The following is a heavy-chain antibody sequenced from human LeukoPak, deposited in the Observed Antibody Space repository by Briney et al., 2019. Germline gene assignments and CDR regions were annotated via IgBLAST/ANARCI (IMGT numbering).Heavy chain of an antibody. CDR2: IIPIFGTA. D-gene: IGHD6-6*01. CDR1: GGTFSSYA. V-gene: IGHV1-69*05. CDR3: AIDGGQLATYYYYYMDV. Sequence: SVKVSCKASGGTFSSYAISWVRQAPGQGLEWMGGIIPIFGTANYAQKLQGRVTITTDESTSTAYMELGSLRSEDTAVYYCAIDGGQLATYYYYYMDVWGKGTTVTVSS. J-gene: IGHJ6*03.